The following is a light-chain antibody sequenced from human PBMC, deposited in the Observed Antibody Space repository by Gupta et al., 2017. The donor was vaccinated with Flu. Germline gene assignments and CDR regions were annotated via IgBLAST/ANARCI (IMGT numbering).Light chain of an antibody. CDR1: EDINTY. Sequence: DIQMTQSPSSLYVSLGDTISLTCRASEDINTYLNWYQQRPGESPKLLVYSASVLQGGVPSKFSGSGSGTDFTLTITNVQPGDFATYYCQQTYIMPPTFGQGTKL. CDR3: QQTYIMPPT. CDR2: SAS. J-gene: IGKJ2*01. V-gene: IGKV1-39*01.